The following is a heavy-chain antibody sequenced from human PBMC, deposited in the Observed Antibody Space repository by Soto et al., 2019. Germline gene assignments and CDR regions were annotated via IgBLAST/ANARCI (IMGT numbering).Heavy chain of an antibody. CDR3: ARGGGVGVAGSAAFDM. V-gene: IGHV1-2*02. CDR1: GYPVTAYY. J-gene: IGHJ3*02. D-gene: IGHD3-3*01. Sequence: QLHLVQSGAVVKKPGASVTVSCSASGYPVTAYYMHWVRQAPGRGLEWMGGINPATGAAKYTQTFQGRVTMTRDPSTSTVVMELSGLTSEETADFYCARGGGVGVAGSAAFDMWGQGTLVTVSS. CDR2: INPATGAA.